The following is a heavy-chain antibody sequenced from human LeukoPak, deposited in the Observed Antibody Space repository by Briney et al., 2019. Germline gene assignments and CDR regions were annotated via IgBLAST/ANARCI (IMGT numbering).Heavy chain of an antibody. CDR1: GGSISSSSYY. V-gene: IGHV4-39*07. CDR2: INHSGST. D-gene: IGHD3-22*01. CDR3: AESGVVVRDAFDI. Sequence: KPSETLSLTCTVSGGSISSSSYYWGWIRQPPGKGLEWIGEINHSGSTNYNPSLKSRVTISVDTSKNQFSLKLSSVTAADTAVYYCAESGVVVRDAFDIWGQGTMVTVSS. J-gene: IGHJ3*02.